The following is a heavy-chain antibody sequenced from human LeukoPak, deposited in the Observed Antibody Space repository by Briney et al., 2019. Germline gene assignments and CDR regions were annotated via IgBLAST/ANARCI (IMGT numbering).Heavy chain of an antibody. D-gene: IGHD3-10*01. V-gene: IGHV1-8*01. CDR1: GYTFTSYD. CDR2: MNPNSGNT. CDR3: ARKLSGSGSFNWFDP. J-gene: IGHJ5*02. Sequence: ASVKVSCKASGYTFTSYDINWVRQATGQGLEWMGWMNPNSGNTGYAQKFQGRVTMTRNTSISTAYMELSSLRSEDTAVCHCARKLSGSGSFNWFDPWGQGTLVTVSS.